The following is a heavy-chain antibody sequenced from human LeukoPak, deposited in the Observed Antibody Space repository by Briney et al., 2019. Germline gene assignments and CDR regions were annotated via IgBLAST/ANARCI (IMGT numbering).Heavy chain of an antibody. CDR1: GGSISSGAYY. CDR3: ARDSRDGYNKAFDI. J-gene: IGHJ3*02. V-gene: IGHV4-31*03. CDR2: IYYSGST. Sequence: SETLSLTCTVSGGSISSGAYYWSWIRQLPGKGLEWIGYIYYSGSTYYNPSLRSRVTISVDTSKNQFSLRLSSVTAADTAVYYCARDSRDGYNKAFDIWGQGTMVTASS. D-gene: IGHD5-24*01.